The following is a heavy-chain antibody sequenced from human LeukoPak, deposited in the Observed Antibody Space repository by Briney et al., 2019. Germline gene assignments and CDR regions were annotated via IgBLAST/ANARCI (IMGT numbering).Heavy chain of an antibody. D-gene: IGHD2-2*02. J-gene: IGHJ4*02. Sequence: PGRSLRLSCVASGFTFSRYAMHWVRQAPGKGLDWVAVMSYDGSNKHYADSVKGRFTISRDNSKNTVYLQTSSLRAEDTAVYYCARDSEEYAASWYNHLDYWGQGTPVTVSS. CDR3: ARDSEEYAASWYNHLDY. CDR2: MSYDGSNK. CDR1: GFTFSRYA. V-gene: IGHV3-30-3*01.